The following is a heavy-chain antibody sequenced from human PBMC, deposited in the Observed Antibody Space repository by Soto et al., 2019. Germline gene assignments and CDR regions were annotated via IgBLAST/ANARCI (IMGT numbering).Heavy chain of an antibody. CDR2: IYYSGST. CDR1: GGSISSGDYY. CDR3: ANNSYGYTFHDY. V-gene: IGHV4-30-4*01. J-gene: IGHJ4*02. Sequence: QVQLQESGPGLVKPSQTLSLTCTVSGGSISSGDYYWSWIRQPPGKGLEWIGYIYYSGSTYYNPSLKSQVTLSLDTSKHQFSPKLSSVTAADTAVYYCANNSYGYTFHDYWGQGTLVTVSS. D-gene: IGHD5-18*01.